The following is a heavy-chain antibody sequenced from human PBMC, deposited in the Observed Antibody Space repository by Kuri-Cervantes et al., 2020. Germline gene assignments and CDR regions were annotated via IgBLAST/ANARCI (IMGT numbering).Heavy chain of an antibody. CDR1: GFTFSSYG. CDR3: ARERTSPGSFDY. Sequence: GGSLRLSCAASGFTFSSYGMHWVRQAPGKGLEWVAVIWYDGSNKYYADSVKGRFTISRDNSKNTLYLQMNSLRAEDTAVYYCARERTSPGSFDYWGQGTLVTVSS. V-gene: IGHV3-33*01. CDR2: IWYDGSNK. J-gene: IGHJ4*02. D-gene: IGHD1-26*01.